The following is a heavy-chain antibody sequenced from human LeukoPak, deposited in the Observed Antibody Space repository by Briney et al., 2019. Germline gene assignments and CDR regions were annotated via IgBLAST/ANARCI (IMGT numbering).Heavy chain of an antibody. CDR3: ARAMDYYGSGSSTFDY. CDR2: IYYSGST. D-gene: IGHD3-10*01. J-gene: IGHJ4*02. V-gene: IGHV4-30-4*01. CDR1: GGSISSGDYY. Sequence: PSETLSLTCTVSGGSISSGDYYWSWIRQPPGKGLEWIGYIYYSGSTYYNPSLKSRVTISVDTSKNQFSLKLSSVTAADTAVYYCARAMDYYGSGSSTFDYRGQGTLVTVSS.